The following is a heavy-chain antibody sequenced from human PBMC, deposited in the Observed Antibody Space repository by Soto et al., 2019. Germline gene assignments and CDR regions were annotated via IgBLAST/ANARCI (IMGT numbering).Heavy chain of an antibody. V-gene: IGHV1-3*01. CDR1: GYTFTSYA. CDR3: ARDLGYSYGYN. Sequence: QVQLVQSGADVKKPGASVKVSCKAAGYTFTSYAMHWVRQAPGQRREWMGWFNAGNGNTKYSQKFQGRVTITRDTSASTAYMEMSSLRSEDTAVYYCARDLGYSYGYNWGQGTLVTVSS. J-gene: IGHJ4*02. D-gene: IGHD5-18*01. CDR2: FNAGNGNT.